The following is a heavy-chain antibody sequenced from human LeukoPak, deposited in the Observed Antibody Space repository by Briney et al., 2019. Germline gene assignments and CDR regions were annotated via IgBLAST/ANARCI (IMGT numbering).Heavy chain of an antibody. CDR2: INYSGST. Sequence: SETLSLTCTISGGSISNSYWNWIRQSPGKGLEWIGYINYSGSTNYNPSLKGRVPISVDTSKKKFSLKLSSVTAADTAVYFCARDPLSTNDLDIWGQGTMVTVSS. V-gene: IGHV4-59*01. J-gene: IGHJ3*02. CDR1: GGSISNSY. D-gene: IGHD1-1*01. CDR3: ARDPLSTNDLDI.